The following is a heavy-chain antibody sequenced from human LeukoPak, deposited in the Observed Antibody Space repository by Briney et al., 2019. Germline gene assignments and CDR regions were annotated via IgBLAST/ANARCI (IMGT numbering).Heavy chain of an antibody. D-gene: IGHD7-27*01. CDR3: ARGPPHWGYEY. CDR2: ISPNSGDT. V-gene: IGHV1-8*01. CDR1: GYTFTSYV. Sequence: ASVKVSCTTSGYTFTSYVFNWVRQATGQRPEWMGGISPNSGDTGYAQKFQDRVTMTKNTSISTAYMELSSLRSDDTAVYYCARGPPHWGYEYWGPGPLVTVSS. J-gene: IGHJ4*02.